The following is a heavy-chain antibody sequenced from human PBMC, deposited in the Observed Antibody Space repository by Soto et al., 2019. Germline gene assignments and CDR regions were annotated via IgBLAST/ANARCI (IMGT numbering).Heavy chain of an antibody. CDR3: TRGEQGGLRFQYY. CDR1: GSSFTRYG. CDR2: ISAYNGNT. V-gene: IGHV1-18*01. J-gene: IGHJ4*02. D-gene: IGHD3-3*01. Sequence: QVQLVQSGAEVKKPGASVKVSCKASGSSFTRYGISWVRQAPGQGIEWLGWISAYNGNTNYAQKLQGRVTMTTDTSTITASMELRSRRSTDTAVYYCTRGEQGGLRFQYYWGQGPLVTVSS.